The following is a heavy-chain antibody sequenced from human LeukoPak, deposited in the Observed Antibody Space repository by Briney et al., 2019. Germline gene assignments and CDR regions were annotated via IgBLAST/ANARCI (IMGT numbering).Heavy chain of an antibody. CDR2: INPSGGST. J-gene: IGHJ4*02. D-gene: IGHD4-17*01. CDR3: AREKLSTHYGDYGGMDY. Sequence: GASVKVSCKASGYTFTSYYMHWVRQAPGQGLEWMGIINPSGGSTSYAQKFQGRVTMTRDTSTSTVYMELSSLRSEDTAVYYCAREKLSTHYGDYGGMDYWGQGTLVTVSS. CDR1: GYTFTSYY. V-gene: IGHV1-46*01.